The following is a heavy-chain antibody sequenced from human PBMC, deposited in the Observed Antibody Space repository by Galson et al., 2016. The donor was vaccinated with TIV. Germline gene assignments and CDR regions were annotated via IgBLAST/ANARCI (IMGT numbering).Heavy chain of an antibody. J-gene: IGHJ4*02. CDR2: TYYRSTWYN. D-gene: IGHD3-3*01. V-gene: IGHV6-1*01. CDR3: ARGAPSVFGVIMTLDY. Sequence: CAISGDSVSSTSAAWNWIRQSPSRGLEWLGRTYYRSTWYNDYAASLKRRITINPDTSKNQFSLQLTSVTPEDAAVYDCARGAPSVFGVIMTLDYWGQGTLVTVSS. CDR1: GDSVSSTSAA.